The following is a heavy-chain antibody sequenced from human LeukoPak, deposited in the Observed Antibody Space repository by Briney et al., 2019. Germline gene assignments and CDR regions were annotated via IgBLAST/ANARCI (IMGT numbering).Heavy chain of an antibody. V-gene: IGHV3-30-3*01. CDR1: RFTFSTHG. CDR2: ISYPGSNK. Sequence: GGSLRLSCAASRFTFSTHGMHWVRQAPGKGLEWVAVISYPGSNKHYADSVKGRFTISRDNSKNSLYLQMHSLRPEDTAVYYCARAYSGSLYEAFDFWGQGTMVTVSS. CDR3: ARAYSGSLYEAFDF. J-gene: IGHJ3*01. D-gene: IGHD1-26*01.